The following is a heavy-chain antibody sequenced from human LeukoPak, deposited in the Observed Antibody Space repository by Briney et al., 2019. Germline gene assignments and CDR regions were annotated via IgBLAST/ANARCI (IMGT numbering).Heavy chain of an antibody. V-gene: IGHV4-34*01. J-gene: IGHJ6*03. CDR2: INHSGST. CDR1: GGSFSGYY. D-gene: IGHD3-22*01. CDR3: ARDYYDSSDHYYYYYYMDV. Sequence: SETLSLTCAVYGGSFSGYYWSWIRQPPGKGLEWIGEINHSGSTNYNPSLKSRVTISVDTSKNQFSLKLSSVTAADTAVYYCARDYYDSSDHYYYYYYMDVWGKGTTVTISS.